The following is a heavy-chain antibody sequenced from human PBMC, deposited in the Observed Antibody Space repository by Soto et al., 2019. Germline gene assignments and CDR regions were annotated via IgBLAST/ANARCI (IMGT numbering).Heavy chain of an antibody. CDR1: GFTFSSYA. Sequence: GGSLRLSCAASGFTFSSYAMHWVRQAPGKGLEWVAVISYDGSNEYYADSVKGRFTISRDNSKNTLYLQMNSLRAEDTAVYYCARERSTVATRPDAFDIWGQGTMVTVSS. CDR3: ARERSTVATRPDAFDI. J-gene: IGHJ3*02. D-gene: IGHD4-17*01. CDR2: ISYDGSNE. V-gene: IGHV3-30-3*01.